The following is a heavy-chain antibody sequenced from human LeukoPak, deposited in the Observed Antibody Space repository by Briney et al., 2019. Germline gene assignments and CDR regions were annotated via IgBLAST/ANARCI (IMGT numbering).Heavy chain of an antibody. D-gene: IGHD3-22*01. CDR1: GFTFSSYS. Sequence: PGGSLRLSCAASGFTFSSYSMNWVRQAPGKGVEWVSYISSSSSTIYYADSVKGRFTISRDNSKNTLYLQMNSLRAEDTAVYYCARDANYYYDSSGYYIDYWGQGTLVTVSS. CDR3: ARDANYYYDSSGYYIDY. J-gene: IGHJ4*02. CDR2: ISSSSSTI. V-gene: IGHV3-48*01.